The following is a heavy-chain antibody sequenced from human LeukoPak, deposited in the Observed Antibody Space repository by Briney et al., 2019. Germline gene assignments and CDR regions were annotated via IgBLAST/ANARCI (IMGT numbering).Heavy chain of an antibody. D-gene: IGHD4-17*01. CDR3: AKGLDGDYEVGYYFDY. J-gene: IGHJ4*02. CDR2: ISGSGGGT. Sequence: GGSLRLSCAASGFTFSSYAMSWVRQAPGKGLEWVSAISGSGGGTYYADSVKGRFTISRDNSKNTLYLQMNSLRAEDTAVYYCAKGLDGDYEVGYYFDYWGQGTLVTVSS. CDR1: GFTFSSYA. V-gene: IGHV3-23*01.